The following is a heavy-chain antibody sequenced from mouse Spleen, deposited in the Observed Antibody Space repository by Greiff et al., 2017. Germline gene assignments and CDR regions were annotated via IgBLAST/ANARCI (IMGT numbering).Heavy chain of an antibody. CDR3: AREESLLRGAY. D-gene: IGHD1-1*01. V-gene: IGHV1-82*01. CDR1: GYAFSSSW. J-gene: IGHJ3*01. CDR2: IYPGDGDT. Sequence: VQLQQSGPELVKPGASVKISCKASGYAFSSSWMNWVKQRPGKGLEWIGRIYPGDGDTNYNGKFKGKATLTADKSSSTAYMQLSSLTSEDSAVYFCAREESLLRGAYWGQGTLVTVSA.